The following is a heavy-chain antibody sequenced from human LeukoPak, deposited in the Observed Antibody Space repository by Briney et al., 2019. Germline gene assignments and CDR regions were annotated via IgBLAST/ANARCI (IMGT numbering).Heavy chain of an antibody. CDR3: ARHHPTHWDSSGYKLDY. J-gene: IGHJ4*02. CDR2: IYYSWST. Sequence: PSETLSLTCAVYGGSFSGYYWSWIRQPPGKGLEWIGSIYYSWSTYYNPSLKSRVTISVDTSKNQFSLKLSSVTAADTAVYYCARHHPTHWDSSGYKLDYWGQGTLVTVSS. CDR1: GGSFSGYY. V-gene: IGHV4-34*01. D-gene: IGHD3-22*01.